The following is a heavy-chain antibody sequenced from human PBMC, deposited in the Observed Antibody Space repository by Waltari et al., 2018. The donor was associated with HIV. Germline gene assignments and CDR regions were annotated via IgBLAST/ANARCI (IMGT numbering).Heavy chain of an antibody. CDR2: IYYSGST. CDR3: ARHVTKDTAMVYFDY. J-gene: IGHJ4*02. D-gene: IGHD5-18*01. Sequence: QLQLQESGPGLVKPSETLSLTCTVSGGSISSSSYYWGWIRQPPGKGLECIGSIYYSGSTYYNPSLNSRVTISVDTSKNQFSLKLSSVTAADTAVYYCARHVTKDTAMVYFDYWGQGTLVTASS. CDR1: GGSISSSSYY. V-gene: IGHV4-39*01.